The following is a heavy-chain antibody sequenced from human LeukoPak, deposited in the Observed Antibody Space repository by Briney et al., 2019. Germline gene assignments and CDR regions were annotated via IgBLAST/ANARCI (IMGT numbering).Heavy chain of an antibody. V-gene: IGHV4-38-2*02. D-gene: IGHD3-22*01. J-gene: IGHJ4*02. CDR3: ARDHYYYDSSGYYSFDH. CDR1: GYSISSGYY. Sequence: PSETLSLTCTVSGYSISSGYYWGWIRQPPGKGLEWIGSIYHSGSTYYNPSLKSRVTISVDTSKNQFSLKLSSVTAADTAVYYCARDHYYYDSSGYYSFDHWGQGTLVTVSS. CDR2: IYHSGST.